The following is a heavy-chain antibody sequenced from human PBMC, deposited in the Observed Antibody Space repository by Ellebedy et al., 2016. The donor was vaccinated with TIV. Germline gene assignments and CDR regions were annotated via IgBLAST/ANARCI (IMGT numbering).Heavy chain of an antibody. CDR2: IYYSGST. CDR3: ARTYYDFWSGFPGYFDY. D-gene: IGHD3-3*01. Sequence: SETLSLTXTVSGGSISSYYWSWIRQPPGKGLEWIGYIYYSGSTNYNPSLKSRVTISVDTSKNQFSLKLSSVTAADTAVYYCARTYYDFWSGFPGYFDYWGQGTLVTVSS. V-gene: IGHV4-59*01. CDR1: GGSISSYY. J-gene: IGHJ4*02.